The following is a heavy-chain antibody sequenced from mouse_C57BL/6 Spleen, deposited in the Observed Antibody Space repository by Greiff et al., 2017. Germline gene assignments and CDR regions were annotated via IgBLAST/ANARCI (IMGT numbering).Heavy chain of an antibody. CDR3: AREGGGNPAWFAY. CDR2: INPGSGGT. D-gene: IGHD1-1*02. CDR1: GYAFTNYL. Sequence: VQLKESGAELVRPGTSVKVSCKASGYAFTNYLIEWVKQRPGQGLEWIGVINPGSGGTNYNEKFKGKATLTADKSSSTAYMQLSSLTSEDSAVYFCAREGGGNPAWFAYWGQGTLVTVSA. V-gene: IGHV1-54*01. J-gene: IGHJ3*01.